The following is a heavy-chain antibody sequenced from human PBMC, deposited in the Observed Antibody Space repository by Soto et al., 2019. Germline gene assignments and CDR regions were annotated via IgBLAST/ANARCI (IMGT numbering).Heavy chain of an antibody. Sequence: GGSLRLSCAASGFNFDDYNMHWVRKAPGKGLEWVSYISSSGLTTYYADFAEGRFTISRDNAKDSLYLHLNSLRVGDTAVYYCARYGTRGDWWGLGTQVTVSS. CDR2: ISSSGLTT. V-gene: IGHV3-48*03. CDR3: ARYGTRGDW. J-gene: IGHJ5*01. CDR1: GFNFDDYN. D-gene: IGHD3-10*01.